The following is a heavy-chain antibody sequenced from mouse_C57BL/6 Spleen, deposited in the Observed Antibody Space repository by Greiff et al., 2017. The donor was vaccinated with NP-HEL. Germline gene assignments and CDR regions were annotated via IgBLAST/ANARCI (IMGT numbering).Heavy chain of an antibody. CDR2: ISYDGSN. V-gene: IGHV3-6*01. J-gene: IGHJ1*03. CDR1: GYSITSGYY. Sequence: EVQLQESGPGLVKPSQSLSLTCSVTGYSITSGYYWNWIRQFPGNKLEWMGYISYDGSNNYNPSLKNRISITRDTSKNQFFLKLNSVTTEDTATYYCARLILGYFEVWGTGTTVTVSS. CDR3: ARLILGYFEV.